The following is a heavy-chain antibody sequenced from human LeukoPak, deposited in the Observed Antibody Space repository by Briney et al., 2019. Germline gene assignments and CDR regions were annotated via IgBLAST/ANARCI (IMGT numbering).Heavy chain of an antibody. CDR1: GFTFGKYW. CDR2: IKLDGSEK. Sequence: GGSLRLSCVASGFTFGKYWMSWVRQAPGKGLEWVANIKLDGSEKNYVDSVKGRFTISRDNTKNSLYLQMNSLRVEDTAVFYCARDQYDTWSRRGNFDSWGQGTLAIVSS. J-gene: IGHJ4*02. D-gene: IGHD3-3*01. V-gene: IGHV3-7*03. CDR3: ARDQYDTWSRRGNFDS.